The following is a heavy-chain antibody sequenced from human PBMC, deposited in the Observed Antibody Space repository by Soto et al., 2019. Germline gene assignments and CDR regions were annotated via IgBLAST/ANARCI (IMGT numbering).Heavy chain of an antibody. CDR2: ISSSSSTI. J-gene: IGHJ3*02. Sequence: GGSLRLSCAASGFTFSSYSMNWVRQAPGKGLEWVSYISSSSSTIYYADSVKGRFTISRDNAKNSLYLQMNSLRDEDTAVYYCARDSSIAARRGAFDIWGQGTMVTVSS. CDR1: GFTFSSYS. CDR3: ARDSSIAARRGAFDI. V-gene: IGHV3-48*02. D-gene: IGHD6-6*01.